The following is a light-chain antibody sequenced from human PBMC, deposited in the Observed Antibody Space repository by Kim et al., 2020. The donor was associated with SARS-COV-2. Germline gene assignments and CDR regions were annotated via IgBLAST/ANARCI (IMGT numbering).Light chain of an antibody. V-gene: IGKV1-39*01. CDR3: QQSYGTPLS. Sequence: DIQMTQSPSSLSASVGDRITITCRASQSIKKYLNWYQHTPGKAPKLLIYAASVLQSGVPSRFSGSGSETDFTLTISRLQPEDFASYYCQQSYGTPLSFGGGTKVDIK. CDR1: QSIKKY. CDR2: AAS. J-gene: IGKJ4*01.